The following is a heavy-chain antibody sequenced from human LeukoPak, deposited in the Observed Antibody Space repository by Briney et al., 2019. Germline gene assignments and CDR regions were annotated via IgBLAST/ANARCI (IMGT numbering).Heavy chain of an antibody. CDR1: GFTFSSYW. CDR2: IKEDGAVK. D-gene: IGHD3-9*01. Sequence: GGSLRLSCVASGFTFSSYWMSWVRQAPGKGLEWVANIKEDGAVKNYVDSVKGRFTISRDNAKNSLYLQMDSLRAEDTAVYYCATDGGFLTHNYWGQGTLVTVSS. CDR3: ATDGGFLTHNY. V-gene: IGHV3-7*01. J-gene: IGHJ4*02.